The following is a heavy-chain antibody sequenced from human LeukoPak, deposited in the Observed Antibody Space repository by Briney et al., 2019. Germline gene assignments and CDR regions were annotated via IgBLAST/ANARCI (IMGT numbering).Heavy chain of an antibody. CDR1: GYTLTELS. D-gene: IGHD6-19*01. V-gene: IGHV1-24*01. Sequence: APVKASCKVSGYTLTELSMHWVRQAPGKGLEWMGGFDPEDGETIYAQKFQGRVTMTEDTSTDTAYMELSSLRSDDTAVYYCASVEYSSGWYGGDAFDIWGQGTMVTVSS. J-gene: IGHJ3*02. CDR2: FDPEDGET. CDR3: ASVEYSSGWYGGDAFDI.